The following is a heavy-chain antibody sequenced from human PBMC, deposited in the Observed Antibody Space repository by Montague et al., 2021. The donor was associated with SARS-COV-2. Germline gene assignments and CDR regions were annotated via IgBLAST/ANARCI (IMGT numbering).Heavy chain of an antibody. CDR3: ARGQEGVKMVVVVLGFYYYLDV. CDR1: GGSFSGFY. J-gene: IGHJ6*03. V-gene: IGHV4-34*01. CDR2: INRSGSI. Sequence: SETLSLTCAVSGGSFSGFYWSWVRQSPREGLEWIGVINRSGSINSNQSLSRRVPILVDASTYKFSLKLTFVSAADTAVSYCARGQEGVKMVVVVLGFYYYLDVWGKGTTVTVSS. D-gene: IGHD2-15*01.